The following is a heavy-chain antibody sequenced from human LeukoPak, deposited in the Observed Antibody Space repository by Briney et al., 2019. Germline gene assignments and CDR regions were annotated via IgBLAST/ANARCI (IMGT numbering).Heavy chain of an antibody. CDR1: DFAFTSSG. J-gene: IGHJ3*01. CDR3: AKLMRHMMEDVLDL. D-gene: IGHD3-16*01. CDR2: ISATGLST. Sequence: GGSLRLSCTASDFAFTSSGMSWVRQVPGTGLEWVSFISATGLSTYYADSVKGRFTVSRDNSKNTLYLQMNSLRAADTAVYCCAKLMRHMMEDVLDLWGQGTVVTVSS. V-gene: IGHV3-23*01.